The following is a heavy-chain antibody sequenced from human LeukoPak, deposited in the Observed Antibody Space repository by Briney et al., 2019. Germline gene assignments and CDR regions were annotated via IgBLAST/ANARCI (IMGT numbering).Heavy chain of an antibody. CDR2: ISYSGSV. V-gene: IGHV4-59*01. Sequence: SETLSLTCTVSSGSITNDYWTWIRQPPGKGLEWIGYISYSGSVNYNPSLKTRVTMSVDTSKNQFSLKLNSVTAADTAVYYCASHRDLLAGYYFDNWGQGTLVTVSS. J-gene: IGHJ4*02. CDR3: ASHRDLLAGYYFDN. D-gene: IGHD3-9*01. CDR1: SGSITNDY.